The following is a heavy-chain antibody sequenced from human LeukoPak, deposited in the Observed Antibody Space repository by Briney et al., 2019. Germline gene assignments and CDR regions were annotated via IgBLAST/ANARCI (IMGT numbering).Heavy chain of an antibody. Sequence: GGSLRLSCAASGFTFNSYTINWVRQAPGKGLDWVSSISSSSSYIYYADSVKGRFTISRDNAKNSVSLQMSSLRADDTAVYYCAREREYGSGSYPIDYWGQGALVTVSS. J-gene: IGHJ4*02. CDR2: ISSSSSYI. D-gene: IGHD3-10*01. CDR3: AREREYGSGSYPIDY. V-gene: IGHV3-21*01. CDR1: GFTFNSYT.